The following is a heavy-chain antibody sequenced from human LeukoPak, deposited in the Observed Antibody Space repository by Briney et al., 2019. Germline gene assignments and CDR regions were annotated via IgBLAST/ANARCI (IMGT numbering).Heavy chain of an antibody. CDR2: ISGSATGGIT. CDR3: ANHRSAFEF. D-gene: IGHD3-10*01. J-gene: IGHJ4*02. CDR1: GLTFSIFG. Sequence: GGSLRLSCAVSGLTFSIFGMSWVRQSPGKGLGWVSAISGSATGGITNYADSVKGRFTISRDNDKNTVYLQMSNLRVEDTAVYYCANHRSAFEFWGQGTLVTVSS. V-gene: IGHV3-23*01.